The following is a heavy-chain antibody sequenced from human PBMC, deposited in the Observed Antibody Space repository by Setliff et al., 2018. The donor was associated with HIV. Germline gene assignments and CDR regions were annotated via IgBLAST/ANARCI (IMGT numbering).Heavy chain of an antibody. V-gene: IGHV1-69*05. J-gene: IGHJ3*02. CDR3: AREVGTYSGSYAVADGFDI. D-gene: IGHD1-26*01. Sequence: SVKVSCKASGGTFSSYAISWVRQAPGQGLEWIGGIIPIFGTANYAQKFQGRVTITTDESTGTTYMELSSLRSEDKAVYYCAREVGTYSGSYAVADGFDIWGQGTMVTVSS. CDR2: IIPIFGTA. CDR1: GGTFSSYA.